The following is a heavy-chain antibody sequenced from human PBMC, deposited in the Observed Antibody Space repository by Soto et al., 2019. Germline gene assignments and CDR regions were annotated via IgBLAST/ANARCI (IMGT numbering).Heavy chain of an antibody. V-gene: IGHV3-53*02. CDR1: GFTVSGIF. Sequence: EVSLVETGGGLIQPGGSLRLSCAASGFTVSGIFMNWVRQAPGKGLEWVSVIYTGGTTYYADSVKGRFTISRDNSKNTLFLQMNSLRAEDTAVYYCARAPDSSGLHYWGQGTLVTVSS. CDR3: ARAPDSSGLHY. D-gene: IGHD6-19*01. J-gene: IGHJ4*02. CDR2: IYTGGTT.